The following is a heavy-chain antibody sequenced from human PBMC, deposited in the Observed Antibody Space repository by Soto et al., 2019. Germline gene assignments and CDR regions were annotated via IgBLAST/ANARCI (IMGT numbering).Heavy chain of an antibody. V-gene: IGHV4-31*03. CDR3: ARTTAI. Sequence: QVHLQESGPGLVKPSQTLSLTCTVSGGAISSGRYSWNWIRQHPGKGLEWIGYIFSSGDTYYNPSLRRRVSMSVDTSNNQFSLRLDSVTAADTALYYCARTTAIWGKGTVVTVSS. D-gene: IGHD1-1*01. J-gene: IGHJ3*02. CDR1: GGAISSGRYS. CDR2: IFSSGDT.